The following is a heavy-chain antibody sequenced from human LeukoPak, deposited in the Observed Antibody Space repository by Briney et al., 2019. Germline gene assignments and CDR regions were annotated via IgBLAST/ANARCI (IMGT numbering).Heavy chain of an antibody. Sequence: SQTLSLTCTVSGDSFGSGHYYWSWIRQSPGKGLEWIGYIYYTGTTYYNPSLESRITISIDTSRNQFSLKLRSVTAADTAVYYCAREWFGELKGFDPWGQGTLVTVSS. CDR1: GDSFGSGHYY. D-gene: IGHD3-10*01. CDR3: AREWFGELKGFDP. J-gene: IGHJ5*01. V-gene: IGHV4-30-4*01. CDR2: IYYTGTT.